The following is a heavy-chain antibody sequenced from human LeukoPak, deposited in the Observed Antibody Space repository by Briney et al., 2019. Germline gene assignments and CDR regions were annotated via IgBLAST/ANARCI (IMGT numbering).Heavy chain of an antibody. CDR1: GFTFSSYA. CDR2: ISDSGGGT. Sequence: QPGGSLRLSCAASGFTFSSYAMTWVRQAPGKGLEWVATISDSGGGTYYADSVKGRFTIPRDNSENTLYLQMNSLRAEDTAVYYCAQPGITVAGNSPNYYFMDVWAKVATVTVSS. D-gene: IGHD6-19*01. J-gene: IGHJ6*03. V-gene: IGHV3-23*01. CDR3: AQPGITVAGNSPNYYFMDV.